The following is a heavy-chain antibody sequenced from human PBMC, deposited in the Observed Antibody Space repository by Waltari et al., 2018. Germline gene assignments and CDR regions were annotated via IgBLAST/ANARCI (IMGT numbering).Heavy chain of an antibody. CDR1: GFSLSTSGMC. CDR3: VWRRVGTQYYGMDV. D-gene: IGHD2-15*01. CDR2: IDWDDDK. J-gene: IGHJ6*02. Sequence: QVTLRESGPALVKPTQTLTLTCTFSGFSLSTSGMCVGWIRQPPGKALEWLARIDWDDDKNYNTALKTRLTISKDTSKNQVVLTMTNMDPVDTATYYCVWRRVGTQYYGMDVWGQGTTVTVSS. V-gene: IGHV2-70*13.